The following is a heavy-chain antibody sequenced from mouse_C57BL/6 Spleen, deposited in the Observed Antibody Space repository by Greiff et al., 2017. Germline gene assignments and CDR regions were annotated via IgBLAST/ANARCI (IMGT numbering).Heavy chain of an antibody. V-gene: IGHV1-50*01. J-gene: IGHJ2*01. Sequence: QVQLQQPGAELVKPGASVKLSCKASGYTFTSYWMQWVKQRPGQGLEWIGEIDPSDSYTNYNQKFKGKAKLTVDTSSSTAYMQLSSLTSEDSAVYYCARERTRHFDYWGQGTTLTVSS. CDR3: ARERTRHFDY. CDR2: IDPSDSYT. CDR1: GYTFTSYW.